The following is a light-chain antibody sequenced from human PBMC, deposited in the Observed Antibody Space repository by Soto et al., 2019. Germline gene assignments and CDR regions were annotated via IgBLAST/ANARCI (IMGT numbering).Light chain of an antibody. J-gene: IGLJ2*01. CDR3: SSYAGTNNAL. CDR2: EVT. CDR1: SSDVGGYNY. Sequence: QSALTQPPSASGSPGQSVTISCTGISSDVGGYNYVSWYQQHPGKAPKLMIYEVTKRPSGAPDRFSGSKSGNTASLTVSGLQAEDEADYYCSSYAGTNNALFGGGTKLTVL. V-gene: IGLV2-8*01.